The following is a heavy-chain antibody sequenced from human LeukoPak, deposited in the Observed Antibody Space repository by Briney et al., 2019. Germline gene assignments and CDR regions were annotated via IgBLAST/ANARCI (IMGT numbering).Heavy chain of an antibody. D-gene: IGHD6-19*01. CDR1: GGSISSSNW. CDR3: ARGIAEYSSGWRPNWFDP. J-gene: IGHJ5*02. Sequence: SETLSLACAVSGGSISSSNWWSWVRQPPGKGLEWIGEIYHSGSTNYNPSLKSRVTISVDKSKNQLSLKLSSVTAADTAVYYCARGIAEYSSGWRPNWFDPWGQGTLVTVSS. CDR2: IYHSGST. V-gene: IGHV4-4*02.